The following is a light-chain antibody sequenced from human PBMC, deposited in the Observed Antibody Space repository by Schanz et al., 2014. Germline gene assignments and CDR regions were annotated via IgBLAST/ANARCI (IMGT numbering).Light chain of an antibody. CDR2: GAS. CDR3: QQRSNWPLT. V-gene: IGKV3-15*01. CDR1: QSVGSN. Sequence: EIVMTQSPATLSVSPGDGATLSCRTSQSVGSNLAWYQQKPGQAPRLLIYGASTRATGLPARFSGSGSGTEFTLTISSLQSEDVAVYYCQQRSNWPLTFGGGTKVEIK. J-gene: IGKJ4*01.